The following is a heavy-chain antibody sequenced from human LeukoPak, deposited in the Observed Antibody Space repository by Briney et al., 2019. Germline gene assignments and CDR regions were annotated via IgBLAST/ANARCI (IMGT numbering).Heavy chain of an antibody. CDR2: INPNSGGT. V-gene: IGHV1-2*02. D-gene: IGHD3-3*01. Sequence: ASVKVSCKASGYTFTGYYMHWVRQAPGQGLEWMGWINPNSGGTNYAQKFQGRVTMTRDTSISTAYMELSRLRSDDTAVYYCARSDYDFWSGYYTNYYYYYMDVWGKGTTVTVSS. J-gene: IGHJ6*03. CDR3: ARSDYDFWSGYYTNYYYYYMDV. CDR1: GYTFTGYY.